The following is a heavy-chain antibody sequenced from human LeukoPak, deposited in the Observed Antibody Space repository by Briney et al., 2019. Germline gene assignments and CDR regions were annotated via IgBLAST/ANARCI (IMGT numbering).Heavy chain of an antibody. J-gene: IGHJ5*02. V-gene: IGHV4-39*01. CDR1: GGSISSSSYN. D-gene: IGHD6-13*01. Sequence: PSETLSLTCTVSGGSISSSSYNWGWIRQPPGKGLEWIGSIDNSGYTYYNPSLKSRVTISVDTSEDQFSLQLSSVTAADRAVYYCARPPGIAAAWFDPWGQGTLVTVSS. CDR3: ARPPGIAAAWFDP. CDR2: IDNSGYT.